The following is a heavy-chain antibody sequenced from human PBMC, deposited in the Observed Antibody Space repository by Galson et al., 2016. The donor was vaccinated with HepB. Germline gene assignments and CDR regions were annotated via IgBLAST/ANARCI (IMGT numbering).Heavy chain of an antibody. Sequence: SLRLSCAASGFAFSTNWMHWVRQAPGKGLEWVSTIGGRGDTIYYADSVKGRFTISRDNSKDTLYLQMNSLRAEDTAIYYCAKGRNFYDNRGYFADWGQGSLVTVSS. CDR3: AKGRNFYDNRGYFAD. J-gene: IGHJ4*02. V-gene: IGHV3-23*01. CDR1: GFAFSTNW. D-gene: IGHD3-22*01. CDR2: IGGRGDTI.